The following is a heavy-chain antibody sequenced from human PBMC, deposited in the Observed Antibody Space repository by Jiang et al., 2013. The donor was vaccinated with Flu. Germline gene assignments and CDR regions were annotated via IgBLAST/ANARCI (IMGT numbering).Heavy chain of an antibody. J-gene: IGHJ6*04. V-gene: IGHV4-34*01. CDR3: AELRPSMLNYYYYGMDV. CDR2: INHSGST. D-gene: IGHD1-7*01. Sequence: LLKPSETLSLTCAVYGGSFSGYYWSWIRQPPGKGLEWIGEINHSGSTNYNPSLKSRVTISVDTSKNQFSLKLSSVTAADTAVYYCAELRPSMLNYYYYGMDVWGKGTTV. CDR1: GGSFSGYY.